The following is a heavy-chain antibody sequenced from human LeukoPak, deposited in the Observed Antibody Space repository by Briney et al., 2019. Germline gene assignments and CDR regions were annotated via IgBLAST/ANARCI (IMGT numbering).Heavy chain of an antibody. J-gene: IGHJ4*02. V-gene: IGHV4-61*09. CDR2: IYTSGST. D-gene: IGHD3-22*01. CDR1: GGSISSGSYC. Sequence: SETLSLTCTVSGGSISSGSYCWSWIRQPAGKGLEWIGHIYTSGSTNYNPSLKSRVTMSVDTSKNQFSLKLSSVTAADTAVYYCARDRYYYDSSGYSLFDYWGQGTLVTVSS. CDR3: ARDRYYYDSSGYSLFDY.